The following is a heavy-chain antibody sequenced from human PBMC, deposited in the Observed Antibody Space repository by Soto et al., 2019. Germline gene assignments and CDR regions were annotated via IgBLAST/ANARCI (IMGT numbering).Heavy chain of an antibody. Sequence: GGSLRLSCAASGFTLSISDMSWIRQAAGKGLEWVSSISGSDGRTYYADSVKGRFTISRDNSKNTLYLQMSSLRVVDTTVYYCAIYYYAPASNWLDPWGRGPLVTVSS. V-gene: IGHV3-23*01. CDR3: AIYYYAPASNWLDP. CDR2: ISGSDGRT. CDR1: GFTLSISD. D-gene: IGHD3-10*01. J-gene: IGHJ5*02.